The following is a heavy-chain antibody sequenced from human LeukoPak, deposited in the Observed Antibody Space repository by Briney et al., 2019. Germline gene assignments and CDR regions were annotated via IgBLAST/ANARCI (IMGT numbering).Heavy chain of an antibody. CDR3: ARGILVLRDFWSGSAFDI. Sequence: SQTLSLTCTVSGGSISSGSYYWSWIRQPAGKGLEWIGRIYTSGSTNYNPSLKSRVTISVDTSKNQFSLKLSSVTAADTAVYYCARGILVLRDFWSGSAFDIWGQGTMVTVSS. V-gene: IGHV4-61*02. CDR1: GGSISSGSYY. J-gene: IGHJ3*02. CDR2: IYTSGST. D-gene: IGHD3-3*01.